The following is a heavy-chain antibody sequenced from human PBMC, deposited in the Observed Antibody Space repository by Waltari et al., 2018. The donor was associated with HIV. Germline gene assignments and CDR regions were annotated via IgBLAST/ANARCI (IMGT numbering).Heavy chain of an antibody. V-gene: IGHV1-2*06. J-gene: IGHJ6*02. Sequence: QVQLVQAGAGRKKPGASVTVSGKHAGNNCKPYYTHWVRQAPGQGLEWMGRINPNSAGTNYAQKFQGRVTLTRDTSLNTVYMELSRLRPDDSAVYYCARVALPAAIHYGMDAWGQGTTVTVSS. CDR1: GNNCKPYY. CDR3: ARVALPAAIHYGMDA. CDR2: INPNSAGT. D-gene: IGHD2-2*01.